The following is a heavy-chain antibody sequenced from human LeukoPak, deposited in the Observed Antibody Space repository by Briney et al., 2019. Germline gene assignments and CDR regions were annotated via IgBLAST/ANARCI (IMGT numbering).Heavy chain of an antibody. CDR2: IYYSGST. D-gene: IGHD6-13*01. Sequence: KTSETLSLTCTVSGGSISSYYWSWIRQPPGKGLEWVGYIYYSGSTNYNPSLKRRVTISEEKSKNQFSLKLSSVTAADTAVYYCARGEDSSSWYDYCGQGTLVTVSS. CDR1: GGSISSYY. CDR3: ARGEDSSSWYDY. J-gene: IGHJ4*02. V-gene: IGHV4-59*01.